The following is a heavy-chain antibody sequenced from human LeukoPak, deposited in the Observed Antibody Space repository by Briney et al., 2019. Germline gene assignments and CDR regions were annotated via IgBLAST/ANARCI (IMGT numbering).Heavy chain of an antibody. D-gene: IGHD4/OR15-4a*01. Sequence: GGSLRLSCAASGFTFSNYGMSWVRQAPGKGLEWVSAISGSGDSTYYADSVKGRFTISRDNSKNTLYLQMNSLRAEDTAVYYCAKVPPTNYAFDIWGQGTMVTVSS. CDR1: GFTFSNYG. J-gene: IGHJ3*02. V-gene: IGHV3-23*01. CDR3: AKVPPTNYAFDI. CDR2: ISGSGDST.